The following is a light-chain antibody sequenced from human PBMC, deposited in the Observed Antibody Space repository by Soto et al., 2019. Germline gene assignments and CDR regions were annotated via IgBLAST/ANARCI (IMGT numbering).Light chain of an antibody. Sequence: VMTQSPDTLSVSPGDGATLSCMASQDVKNYVAWYQHKPGQAPRLLIYGTSTRAKGIPARFSGSGSGTEFSLTISSLQSEDVATYYCQQLNSYPITFGQGTRLEIK. CDR2: GTS. V-gene: IGKV3-15*01. J-gene: IGKJ5*01. CDR1: QDVKNY. CDR3: QQLNSYPIT.